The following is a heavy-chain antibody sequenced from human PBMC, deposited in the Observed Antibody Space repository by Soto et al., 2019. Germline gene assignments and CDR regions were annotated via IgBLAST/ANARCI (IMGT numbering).Heavy chain of an antibody. CDR1: GFTFSSYA. Sequence: HPGGSLRLSCAASGFTFSSYAMSWVRQAPGKGLEWVSAISGSGGSTYYADSVKGRFTISRDNSKNTLYLQMNSLRAEDTAVYYCVVEDYGDHPSTGTFDPWGQGTLVTVSS. J-gene: IGHJ5*02. D-gene: IGHD4-17*01. CDR3: VVEDYGDHPSTGTFDP. V-gene: IGHV3-23*01. CDR2: ISGSGGST.